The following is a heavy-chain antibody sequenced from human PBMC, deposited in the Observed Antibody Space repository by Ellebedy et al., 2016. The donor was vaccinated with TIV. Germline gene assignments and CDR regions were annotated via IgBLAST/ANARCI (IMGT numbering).Heavy chain of an antibody. CDR2: ICYSGRI. V-gene: IGHV4-39*02. J-gene: IGHJ4*02. D-gene: IGHD1-1*01. Sequence: SETLSLTXTVSNGSFSSSTHYWGWIRQPPGKGLEWIGSICYSGRIYYNPSLKSRVTISMDSSKNQFSFKVTSVTAADTAVYYCSREEDNSSQRDWGKGTLVTVSS. CDR1: NGSFSSSTHY. CDR3: SREEDNSSQRD.